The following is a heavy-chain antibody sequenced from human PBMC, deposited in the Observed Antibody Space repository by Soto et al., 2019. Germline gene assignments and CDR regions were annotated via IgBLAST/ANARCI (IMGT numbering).Heavy chain of an antibody. J-gene: IGHJ4*02. CDR3: ARGHSVVVVAATSF. CDR1: GYTFTSYA. V-gene: IGHV1-3*01. Sequence: ASVKVSCKASGYTFTSYAMHWVRQAPGQRLEWMGWINAGNGNTKYSQKFQGRVTITRDTSASTAYMELSSLRSEDTAVYYCARGHSVVVVAATSFWGQGTLVTVSS. CDR2: INAGNGNT. D-gene: IGHD2-15*01.